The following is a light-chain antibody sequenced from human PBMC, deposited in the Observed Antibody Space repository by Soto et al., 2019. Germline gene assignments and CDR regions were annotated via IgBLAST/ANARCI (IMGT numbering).Light chain of an antibody. CDR2: AAS. CDR1: QGISSY. V-gene: IGKV1-8*01. Sequence: AIRMTQSPASLSASTGDRVTITCRASQGISSYLAWYQQKPGKAPKLLIYAASTLQRGVPSRFSGSGSGTDFTLTISCLQSEDFATYYCQQYYSYPLTFGPGTKVDIK. CDR3: QQYYSYPLT. J-gene: IGKJ3*01.